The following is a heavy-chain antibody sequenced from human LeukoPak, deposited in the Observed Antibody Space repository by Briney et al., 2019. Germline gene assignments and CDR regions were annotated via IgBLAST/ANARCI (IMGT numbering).Heavy chain of an antibody. Sequence: SETLSLTCTVSGGSISSYYWSWIRQPPGKGLEWIGYIYYSGSTNYNPSLKSRVTIPVDTSKNQFSLKLSSVTAADTAVYYCARVPYYYGMDVWGQGTTVTVSS. J-gene: IGHJ6*02. CDR1: GGSISSYY. CDR2: IYYSGST. V-gene: IGHV4-59*01. CDR3: ARVPYYYGMDV.